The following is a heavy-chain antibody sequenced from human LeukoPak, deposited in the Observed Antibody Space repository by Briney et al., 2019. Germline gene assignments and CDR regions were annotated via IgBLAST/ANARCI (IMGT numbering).Heavy chain of an antibody. CDR3: ARAAGGGAAGA. Sequence: GGSLRLSCAASGFTFSSYSMNWVRQAPGKGLEWVSSISSSSSYIYYADSVKGRFTISRDNAKNSLYLQMNSLRAEDTAVYYCARAAGGGAAGAWGQGTLVTVSS. J-gene: IGHJ4*02. V-gene: IGHV3-21*01. D-gene: IGHD6-13*01. CDR2: ISSSSSYI. CDR1: GFTFSSYS.